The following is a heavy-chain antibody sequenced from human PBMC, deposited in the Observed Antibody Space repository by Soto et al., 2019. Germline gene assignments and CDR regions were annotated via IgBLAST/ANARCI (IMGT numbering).Heavy chain of an antibody. V-gene: IGHV4-30-2*01. CDR3: ARGAAMVDY. D-gene: IGHD5-18*01. CDR1: GGSISSGGYS. Sequence: QLQLQESGSGLVKPSQTLSLTCAVSGGSISSGGYSWSWIRQPPGKGLECIGYISHSGSTYYNPSXXSRVTISVARSKNQFSLKLSSVTAADTAVYYCARGAAMVDYWGQGTLVTVSS. J-gene: IGHJ4*02. CDR2: ISHSGST.